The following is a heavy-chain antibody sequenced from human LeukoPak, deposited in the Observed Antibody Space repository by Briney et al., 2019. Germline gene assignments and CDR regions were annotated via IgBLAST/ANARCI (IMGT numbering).Heavy chain of an antibody. D-gene: IGHD4-17*01. CDR3: ANYGERDY. J-gene: IGHJ4*02. CDR2: IHSGGNT. V-gene: IGHV3-53*01. Sequence: QTGGSLRLSCAASGFIVSSYYMSWVRQAPGKGLEWVSVIHSGGNTYYADSVKGRFTISRDNTKNTLYLQMNSLRAEDTAVYYCANYGERDYWGQGTLVTVSS. CDR1: GFIVSSYY.